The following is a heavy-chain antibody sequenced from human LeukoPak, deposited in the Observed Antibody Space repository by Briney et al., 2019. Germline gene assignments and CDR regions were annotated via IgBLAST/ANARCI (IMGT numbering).Heavy chain of an antibody. J-gene: IGHJ5*02. V-gene: IGHV6-1*01. D-gene: IGHD2-2*01. Sequence: SQTLSLTSALSGDTFSINSVTWDSIRQSPSRGLEWPGRTYYRSTLYNDYAVSVRGRITVHPDTSKNHFSLHLNSVTPEDTAVYYCARRLTQYDCFDPWGQGILVTVSS. CDR2: TYYRSTLYN. CDR3: ARRLTQYDCFDP. CDR1: GDTFSINSVT.